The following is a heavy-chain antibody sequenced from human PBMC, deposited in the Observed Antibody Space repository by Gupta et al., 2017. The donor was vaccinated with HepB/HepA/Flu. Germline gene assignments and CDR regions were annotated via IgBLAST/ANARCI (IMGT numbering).Heavy chain of an antibody. Sequence: QVHLVESGGGLVKPGGSLRLSCAASGFSFSDYYMTWIRQAPGKGLEWVSYITGGGSTIHYADSVKGRFIISRDNAKNSLYLQMNSLRAEDTAVYHCAQRRDYFEYWGPGTLVTVSS. CDR1: GFSFSDYY. CDR2: ITGGGSTI. CDR3: AQRRDYFEY. J-gene: IGHJ4*02. V-gene: IGHV3-11*01.